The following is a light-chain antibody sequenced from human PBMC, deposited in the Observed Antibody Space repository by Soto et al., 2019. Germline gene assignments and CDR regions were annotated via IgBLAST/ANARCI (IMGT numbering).Light chain of an antibody. CDR2: GAS. CDR3: QQYNNWPAIT. CDR1: QSVSSN. J-gene: IGKJ5*01. V-gene: IGKV3D-15*01. Sequence: ERVMKQSPATLSVSPGERATLSCRASQSVSSNLAWYQQKPGQAPRLLIFGASTRATGIPARFSGSGSGTEFTLTISSLQSEDFAVYYCQQYNNWPAITFGQGTRLEI.